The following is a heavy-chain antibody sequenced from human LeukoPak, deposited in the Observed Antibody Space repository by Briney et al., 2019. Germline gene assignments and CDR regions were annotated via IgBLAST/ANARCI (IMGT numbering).Heavy chain of an antibody. D-gene: IGHD3-9*01. Sequence: GASVKVSCKASGYTFTSYGISWVRQAPGQGLEWMGWISAYNGNTNYAQKLQGRVTMTTETSTSTAYMELRSLISDDTAVYYCARDPGQYYDILTGYYTPYYFDYWGQGTLVTVSS. CDR1: GYTFTSYG. CDR3: ARDPGQYYDILTGYYTPYYFDY. J-gene: IGHJ4*02. CDR2: ISAYNGNT. V-gene: IGHV1-18*01.